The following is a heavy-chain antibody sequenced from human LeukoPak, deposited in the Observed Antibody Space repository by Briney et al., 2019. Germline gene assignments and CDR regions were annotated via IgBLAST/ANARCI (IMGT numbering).Heavy chain of an antibody. CDR2: INHSGST. V-gene: IGHV4-34*01. CDR3: ARGRVLLWFGERSNWFDP. J-gene: IGHJ5*02. Sequence: PSETLSLTCAVYGGSFSGYYWSWFRQPPGKGLEWIGEINHSGSTNYNPSLKSQVTISVDTSKNQFSLKLSSVTAADTAVYYCARGRVLLWFGERSNWFDPWGQGTLVTVSS. CDR1: GGSFSGYY. D-gene: IGHD3-10*01.